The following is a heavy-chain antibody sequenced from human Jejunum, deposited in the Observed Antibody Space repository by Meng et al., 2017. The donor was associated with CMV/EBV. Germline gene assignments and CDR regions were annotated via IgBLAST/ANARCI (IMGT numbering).Heavy chain of an antibody. J-gene: IGHJ4*02. CDR3: ADSLGGY. Sequence: SLSFACAASGFAFSGFAMSWVRQAPGKGLEWVSSITINGDITYSVDSVRGRFTISRDNSKNTLYLQMNSLRAEDTAIYYCADSLGGYWGQGTLVTVSS. CDR2: ITINGDIT. D-gene: IGHD3-22*01. CDR1: GFAFSGFA. V-gene: IGHV3-23*01.